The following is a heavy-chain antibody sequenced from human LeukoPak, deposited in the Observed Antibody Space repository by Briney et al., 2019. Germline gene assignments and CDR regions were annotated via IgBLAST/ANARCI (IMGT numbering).Heavy chain of an antibody. Sequence: SETPSLTCTVSGGSISSYYWSWIRQPPGKGLEWIGYIYYSGSTNYNPSLKSRVTISVDTSKNQFSLKLSSVTAADTAVYYCARANRGYSYGSFDYWGQGTLVTVSS. CDR1: GGSISSYY. V-gene: IGHV4-59*08. CDR2: IYYSGST. D-gene: IGHD5-18*01. J-gene: IGHJ4*02. CDR3: ARANRGYSYGSFDY.